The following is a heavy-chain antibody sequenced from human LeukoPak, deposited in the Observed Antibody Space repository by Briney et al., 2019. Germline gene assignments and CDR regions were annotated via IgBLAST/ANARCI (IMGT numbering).Heavy chain of an antibody. Sequence: PGGSLRLSCVASGFTFSSYEMNWVRQAPGKGLEWVSYISSSGDIGNYVDSVKGRFTISRDNAKNSLNLQMNSLRAEDTAVYYCARRFDIWGQGTMVTVSS. J-gene: IGHJ3*02. CDR3: ARRFDI. CDR2: ISSSGDIG. V-gene: IGHV3-48*03. CDR1: GFTFSSYE.